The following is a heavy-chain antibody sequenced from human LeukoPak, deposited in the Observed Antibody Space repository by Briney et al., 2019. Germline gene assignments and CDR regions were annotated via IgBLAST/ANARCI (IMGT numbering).Heavy chain of an antibody. D-gene: IGHD6-25*01. Sequence: GGSLRLSCAASGFTFSSYGMSWVRQAPGKGLEWVSAISGSGGRTYYADSVKGRFTISRDNSKNTLYLQMNSLRAEDTAIYYCAKSGGAVSDYWGQGTLVTVSS. CDR1: GFTFSSYG. V-gene: IGHV3-23*01. CDR2: ISGSGGRT. J-gene: IGHJ4*02. CDR3: AKSGGAVSDY.